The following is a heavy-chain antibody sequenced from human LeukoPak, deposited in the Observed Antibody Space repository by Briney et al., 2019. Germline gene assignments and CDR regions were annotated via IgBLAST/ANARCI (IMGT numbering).Heavy chain of an antibody. CDR1: GFTFSDYY. D-gene: IGHD4-17*01. Sequence: PGGSLRLSCAASGFTFSDYYMSWIRQAPGKGLEWVSYISSSSSYTNYADPVKGRFTISRDNAKNSLYLQMNSLRAEDTAVYYCASGGPVTTYDFDYWGQGTLVTVSS. J-gene: IGHJ4*02. V-gene: IGHV3-11*06. CDR3: ASGGPVTTYDFDY. CDR2: ISSSSSYT.